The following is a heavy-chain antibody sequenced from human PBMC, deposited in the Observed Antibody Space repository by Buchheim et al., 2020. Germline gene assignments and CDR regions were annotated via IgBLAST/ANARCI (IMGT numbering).Heavy chain of an antibody. Sequence: QVQLVESGGGVVQPGRSLRLSCAASGFTFSSYHMHWVRQAPGKGLEWVAVISYDESDKYYADSVKGRFTISRDNSKDTVYLQMNSLRAEDTAMYYCASRQYFGYWGPGTL. J-gene: IGHJ4*02. CDR2: ISYDESDK. V-gene: IGHV3-30*04. CDR1: GFTFSSYH. CDR3: ASRQYFGY.